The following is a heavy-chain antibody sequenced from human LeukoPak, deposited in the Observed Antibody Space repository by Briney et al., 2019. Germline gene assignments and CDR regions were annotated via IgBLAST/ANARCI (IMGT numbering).Heavy chain of an antibody. J-gene: IGHJ4*02. CDR1: GITVSNYA. V-gene: IGHV3-11*06. Sequence: GGSLRLSCAASGITVSNYAMSWVRQTPGKGLEWLSYISSSSHDTNYADSVKGRFTISRDNAKNSLYLQMNSLTVEDTAVYYCARGDRAIANWGQGTLVTVSA. CDR2: ISSSSHDT. CDR3: ARGDRAIAN. D-gene: IGHD2-21*01.